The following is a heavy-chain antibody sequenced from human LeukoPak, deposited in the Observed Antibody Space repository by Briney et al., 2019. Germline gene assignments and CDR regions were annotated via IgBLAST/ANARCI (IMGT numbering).Heavy chain of an antibody. CDR3: ARDPKAVKSADY. CDR2: INHSGST. Sequence: SETLFLTCTVSGGSISSSSYYWSWIRQPPGKGLEWIGEINHSGSTNYNPSLKSRVTISVDTSKNQFSLKLSSVTAADTAVYYCARDPKAVKSADYWGQGTLVTVSS. V-gene: IGHV4-39*07. J-gene: IGHJ4*02. CDR1: GGSISSSSYY. D-gene: IGHD4-11*01.